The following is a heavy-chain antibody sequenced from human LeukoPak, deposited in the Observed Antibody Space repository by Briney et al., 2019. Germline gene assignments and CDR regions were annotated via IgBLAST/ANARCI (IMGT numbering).Heavy chain of an antibody. CDR1: GFTFSSYT. CDR2: ITSGSSYR. V-gene: IGHV3-21*01. Sequence: GGSLRLSCAASGFTFSSYTMNWVRQAPGKGLEWVSSITSGSSYRFYADSVKGRFTISRDNAKNSLYLQMNSLRAEDTAVYYCARDPYSGSYGNYYYYFMDVWGKGTTVTISS. D-gene: IGHD1-26*01. J-gene: IGHJ6*03. CDR3: ARDPYSGSYGNYYYYFMDV.